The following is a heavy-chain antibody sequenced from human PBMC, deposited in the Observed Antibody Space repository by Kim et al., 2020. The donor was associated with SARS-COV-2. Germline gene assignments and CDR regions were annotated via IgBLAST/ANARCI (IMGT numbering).Heavy chain of an antibody. CDR2: FDPKDGDT. V-gene: IGHV1-24*01. J-gene: IGHJ5*02. D-gene: IGHD6-6*01. CDR3: ATGGYSSSHNWLDP. Sequence: ASVKVSCKASGYTLTELSMHWVRQAPGKGLEWMGGFDPKDGDTIYAQKFQGRVTMTEDTSTDTAYMELSSLRSEDTAVYYCATGGYSSSHNWLDPCGQGT. CDR1: GYTLTELS.